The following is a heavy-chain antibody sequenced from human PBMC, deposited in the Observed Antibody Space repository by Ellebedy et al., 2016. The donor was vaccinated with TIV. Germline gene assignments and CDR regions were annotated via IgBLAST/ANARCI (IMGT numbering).Heavy chain of an antibody. CDR2: IYYSGNT. J-gene: IGHJ3*02. D-gene: IGHD3-10*01. CDR1: GGSISRSHYY. CDR3: ARRDYYGSGMDAFDI. Sequence: SETLSLTCIVSGGSISRSHYYWGWIRQPPGKGLEWIGNIYYSGNTYYHPSLKGRVTISVDTSKKQFSLNLTSVTAADTAVYYCARRDYYGSGMDAFDIWGRGTMVTVSS. V-gene: IGHV4-39*01.